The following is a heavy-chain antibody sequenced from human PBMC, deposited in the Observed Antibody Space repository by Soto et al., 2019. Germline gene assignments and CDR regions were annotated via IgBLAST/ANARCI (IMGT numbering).Heavy chain of an antibody. CDR1: GFTFSSYG. CDR3: ARSAAAGTYFDH. V-gene: IGHV3-33*01. Sequence: QVQLVESGGGVVQPGRSLRLSCAASGFTFSSYGMHWVRQAPGKGLEWVAVIWYDGSNKYYADSVKGRFTISRDNSKNTLYLQMNSLRAEDTAVYYCARSAAAGTYFDHWGQGTLVTVSS. J-gene: IGHJ4*02. D-gene: IGHD6-13*01. CDR2: IWYDGSNK.